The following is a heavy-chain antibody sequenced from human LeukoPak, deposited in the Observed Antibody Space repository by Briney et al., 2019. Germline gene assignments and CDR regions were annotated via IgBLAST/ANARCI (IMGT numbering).Heavy chain of an antibody. CDR3: ARVQGRDCSGGSCYYFDY. V-gene: IGHV1-69*05. CDR2: IIPIFGTA. Sequence: SVKGSCKASGGTFSSYAISWVRQAPGQGLEWMGGIIPIFGTANYAQKFQGRVTITTDESTSTAYMELSSLRSEDTAVYYCARVQGRDCSGGSCYYFDYWGQGTLVTVSS. D-gene: IGHD2-15*01. J-gene: IGHJ4*02. CDR1: GGTFSSYA.